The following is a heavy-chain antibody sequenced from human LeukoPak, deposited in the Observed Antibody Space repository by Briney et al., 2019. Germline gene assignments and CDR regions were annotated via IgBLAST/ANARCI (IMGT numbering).Heavy chain of an antibody. J-gene: IGHJ5*02. CDR2: ISSDGSTK. V-gene: IGHV3-30*12. CDR1: GFTFSSYG. Sequence: GGSLRLSCVVSGFTFSSYGMHWVRQAPGKGLEWVSVISSDGSTKFYADSVKGRFTISRDNAKNSLYLQMNRLRAEDTAVYYCATISQRSLDPWGQGTLVTVSS. CDR3: ATISQRSLDP.